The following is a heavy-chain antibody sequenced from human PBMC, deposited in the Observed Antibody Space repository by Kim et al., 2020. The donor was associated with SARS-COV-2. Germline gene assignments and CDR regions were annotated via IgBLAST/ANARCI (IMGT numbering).Heavy chain of an antibody. J-gene: IGHJ5*02. CDR2: INTNTGNP. CDR1: GYTFTSYA. CDR3: ARRTYSYGPNWFVL. V-gene: IGHV7-4-1*02. D-gene: IGHD5-18*01. Sequence: ASVKVSCKSSGYTFTSYAMNWVRQAPGQGLEGMGWINTNTGNPTYAQGLIGRFVFSLDTSVSTAYLQISSLKAEDTAGYYCARRTYSYGPNWFVLWGQGT.